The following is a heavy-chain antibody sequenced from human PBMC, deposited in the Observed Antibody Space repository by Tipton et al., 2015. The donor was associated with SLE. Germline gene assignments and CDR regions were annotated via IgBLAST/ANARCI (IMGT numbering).Heavy chain of an antibody. CDR2: IYYSGST. Sequence: TLSLTCTVSGGSISSSSYYWGWIRQPPGKGLEWIGSIYYSGSTYYNPSLKSRVTISVDTSKNQFSRKLSSVTAADTAVYYCARDTIGRAFDIWGQGTMVTVSS. CDR3: ARDTIGRAFDI. D-gene: IGHD3-9*01. J-gene: IGHJ3*02. CDR1: GGSISSSSYY. V-gene: IGHV4-39*07.